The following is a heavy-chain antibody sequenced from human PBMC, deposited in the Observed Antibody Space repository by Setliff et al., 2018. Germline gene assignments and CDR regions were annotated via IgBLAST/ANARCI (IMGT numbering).Heavy chain of an antibody. V-gene: IGHV1-46*03. J-gene: IGHJ3*02. CDR1: RYTLTNYY. D-gene: IGHD3-3*01. CDR2: INPSGGLT. CDR3: ARDRYYNSWSGTSITAPHDAFDI. Sequence: ASVKVSCKASRYTLTNYYMHWVRQAPGQGLEWMGIINPSGGLTRYAQKFQGRVTMTRDTSTSTVYMEVSSLRSEDTAVYYCARDRYYNSWSGTSITAPHDAFDIWGQGTMVTVS.